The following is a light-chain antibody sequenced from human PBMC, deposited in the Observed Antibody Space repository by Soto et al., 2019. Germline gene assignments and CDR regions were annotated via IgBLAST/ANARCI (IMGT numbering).Light chain of an antibody. CDR3: TSYRSGSTYV. J-gene: IGLJ1*01. CDR2: DVS. CDR1: SSDVGGYDY. V-gene: IGLV2-14*01. Sequence: QSVLTQPASVSGSPGQSITISCTGTSSDVGGYDYVSWYQQHPGKAPQLMIYDVSHRPSGVSSRFSGSKSGYTASLTISGLQAEDEADYYCTSYRSGSTYVFGTGTKVTVL.